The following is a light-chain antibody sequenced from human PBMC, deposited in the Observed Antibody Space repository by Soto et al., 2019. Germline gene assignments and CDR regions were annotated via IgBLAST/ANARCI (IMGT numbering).Light chain of an antibody. J-gene: IGKJ3*01. Sequence: EIVMTQSPATLSVSPGERVTLSCRASQSVSRSLAWYQQKPGQAPRLLIYGASTMATGIPARFSGSGSGTEFTLTISSLQSVDFAVYYCHQSNNWPPFTFGPGTKVDIK. CDR2: GAS. CDR1: QSVSRS. V-gene: IGKV3-15*01. CDR3: HQSNNWPPFT.